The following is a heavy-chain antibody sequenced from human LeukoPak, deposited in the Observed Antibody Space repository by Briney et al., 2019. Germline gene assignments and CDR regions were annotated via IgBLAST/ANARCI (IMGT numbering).Heavy chain of an antibody. CDR1: GGSISSSSYY. Sequence: PSETLSLTCTVSGGSISSSSYYWAWIRQPPGKGLEWIGSIYYSGSTYYNPSLKSRVTISVDTSKNQFSLKLRSVTAADTAVYYFARVVLWGYFDYWGQGTLVTVSS. D-gene: IGHD3-10*01. CDR2: IYYSGST. J-gene: IGHJ4*02. CDR3: ARVVLWGYFDY. V-gene: IGHV4-39*07.